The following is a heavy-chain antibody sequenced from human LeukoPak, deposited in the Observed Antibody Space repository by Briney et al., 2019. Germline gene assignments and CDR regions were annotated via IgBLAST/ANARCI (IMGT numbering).Heavy chain of an antibody. CDR1: GDSISSGSYY. D-gene: IGHD3-22*01. J-gene: IGHJ5*02. CDR2: IYTSGST. Sequence: SQTLSLTCTVSGDSISSGSYYWSWIRQPAGKGLEWIGRIYTSGSTNYTPSLKSRVTISVDTSKNQFSLKLSSVTAADTAVYYCARASEYYYDSSGYVAWGQGTLVTVSS. CDR3: ARASEYYYDSSGYVA. V-gene: IGHV4-61*02.